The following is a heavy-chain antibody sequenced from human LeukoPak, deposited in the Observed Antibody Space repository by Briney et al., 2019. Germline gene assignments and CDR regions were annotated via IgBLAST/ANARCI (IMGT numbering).Heavy chain of an antibody. CDR2: VIPIFGTA. D-gene: IGHD3-3*01. V-gene: IGHV1-69*13. Sequence: GASVKVSCKASGGTFSSYAISWVRQAPGQGLEWMGGVIPIFGTANYAQKFQGRVRITADESTSTIYMEMSSLRYEDTAVYYCARETLFGVVIPLDTWGQGTLVTVSS. J-gene: IGHJ5*02. CDR1: GGTFSSYA. CDR3: ARETLFGVVIPLDT.